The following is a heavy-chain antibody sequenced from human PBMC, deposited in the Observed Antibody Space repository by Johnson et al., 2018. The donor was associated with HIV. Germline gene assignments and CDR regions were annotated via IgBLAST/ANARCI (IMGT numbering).Heavy chain of an antibody. CDR3: AKTPRRYDSIGPHAFDI. V-gene: IGHV3-53*01. D-gene: IGHD3-22*01. Sequence: VQLVESGGGLIQPGGSLRLSCAASGFTVSSNYMSWVRQAPGKGLEWVSVIYSGGSTYYADSVKGRFRISRDNSKNTLYLQMNSLRAEDTALYYCAKTPRRYDSIGPHAFDIWGQGTMVTVSS. CDR1: GFTVSSNY. J-gene: IGHJ3*02. CDR2: IYSGGST.